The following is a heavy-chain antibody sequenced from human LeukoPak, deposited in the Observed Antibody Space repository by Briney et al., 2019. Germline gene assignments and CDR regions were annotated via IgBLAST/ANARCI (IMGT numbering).Heavy chain of an antibody. J-gene: IGHJ4*02. CDR2: FDPEDGET. D-gene: IGHD2-2*03. CDR1: GHTLTELS. Sequence: ASVKVSCKVSGHTLTELSMHLVRQAPGKGLEWMGGFDPEDGETIYAQKFQGRVTMTEDTSTDTAYMELSSLRSEDTAVYYCATDLVGYCSSTSCYAPIWWGQGTLVTVSS. V-gene: IGHV1-24*01. CDR3: ATDLVGYCSSTSCYAPIW.